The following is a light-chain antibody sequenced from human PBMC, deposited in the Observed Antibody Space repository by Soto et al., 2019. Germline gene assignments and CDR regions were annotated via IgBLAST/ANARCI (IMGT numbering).Light chain of an antibody. Sequence: GSVGDRVTITFRASQTISSWLAWYQQKPGKAPTPLIYKASNLESGVPSRFSGGASGTEFTLNISSLQPDDFATYYCQRYDDFPWTFGQGTKVDIK. V-gene: IGKV1-5*03. J-gene: IGKJ1*01. CDR1: QTISSW. CDR2: KAS. CDR3: QRYDDFPWT.